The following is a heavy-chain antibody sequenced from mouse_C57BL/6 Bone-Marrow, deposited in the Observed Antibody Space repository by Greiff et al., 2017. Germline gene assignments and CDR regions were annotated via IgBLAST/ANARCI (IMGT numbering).Heavy chain of an antibody. CDR3: TSHYGSSWFAY. J-gene: IGHJ3*01. CDR2: ISSGGDYI. V-gene: IGHV5-9-1*02. CDR1: GFTFSSYA. Sequence: EVQLQESGEGLVKPGGSLKLSCAASGFTFSSYAMSWVRQTPEKRLEWVAYISSGGDYIYYADTVKGRFTISRDNARNTLYLQMSSLKSEDTAMYYCTSHYGSSWFAYWGQGTLVTVSA. D-gene: IGHD1-1*01.